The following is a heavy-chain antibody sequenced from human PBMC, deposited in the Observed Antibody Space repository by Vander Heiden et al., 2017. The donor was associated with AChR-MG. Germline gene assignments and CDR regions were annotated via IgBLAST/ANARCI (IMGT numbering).Heavy chain of an antibody. CDR1: GGSFRGYY. Sequence: QVQLQQWGAGLLKPSETLSLTCPVYGGSFRGYYWSWIRQPPGKGLEWIGEINHSGSTNYNPYLKSRVTISVDTSKNQFSLKLSSVTAADTAVYYCARGRGIAARPENYYYYMDVWGKGTTVTVSS. J-gene: IGHJ6*03. CDR2: INHSGST. CDR3: ARGRGIAARPENYYYYMDV. V-gene: IGHV4-34*01. D-gene: IGHD6-6*01.